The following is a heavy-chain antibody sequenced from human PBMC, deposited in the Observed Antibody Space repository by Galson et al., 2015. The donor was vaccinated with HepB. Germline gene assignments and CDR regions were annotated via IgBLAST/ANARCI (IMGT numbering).Heavy chain of an antibody. Sequence: CKASGFTFTSSAMQWVRQARGQRLEWIGWIVVGSGNTNYAQKFQERVTITRDMSTSTAYMELSSLRSEDTAVYYCAAGEAPYYYDSSGYYRYWGQGTLVTVSS. D-gene: IGHD3-22*01. V-gene: IGHV1-58*02. CDR1: GFTFTSSA. J-gene: IGHJ4*02. CDR3: AAGEAPYYYDSSGYYRY. CDR2: IVVGSGNT.